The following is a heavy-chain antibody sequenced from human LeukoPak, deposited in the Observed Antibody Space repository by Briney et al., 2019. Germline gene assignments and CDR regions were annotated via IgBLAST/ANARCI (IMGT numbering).Heavy chain of an antibody. Sequence: GGSLRLSCAASGFTFSSYGMHWVRQAPGKGLEWVAFIRYDGSNKYYADSVKGRFTISRDNSKNTLYLQMNSLRAEDTAVYYCAKDYYGSGSYAGAEFDYWGQGTLVTVSS. CDR3: AKDYYGSGSYAGAEFDY. D-gene: IGHD3-10*01. V-gene: IGHV3-30*02. CDR1: GFTFSSYG. CDR2: IRYDGSNK. J-gene: IGHJ4*02.